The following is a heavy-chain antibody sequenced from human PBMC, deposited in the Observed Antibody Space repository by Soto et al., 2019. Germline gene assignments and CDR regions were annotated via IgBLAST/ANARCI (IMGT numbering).Heavy chain of an antibody. CDR1: GGTFSNFA. CDR2: IIPFFGAA. D-gene: IGHD3-22*01. V-gene: IGHV1-69*13. Sequence: ASVKVSCKASGGTFSNFAISWVRQAPGQGLEWVGGIIPFFGAANYAQKFQGRVTITADESTSTAYMELSSLTSEDTAMYYCAKANTYYYETSADHSFDRLDVWGQGITVTVSS. CDR3: AKANTYYYETSADHSFDRLDV. J-gene: IGHJ6*02.